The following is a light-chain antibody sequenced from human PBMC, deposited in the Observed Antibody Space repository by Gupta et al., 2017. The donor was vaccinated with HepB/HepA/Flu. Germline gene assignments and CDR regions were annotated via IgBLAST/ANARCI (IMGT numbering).Light chain of an antibody. V-gene: IGLV8-61*01. Sequence: QTVVTQEPSFSVSPGGTVTLTCGLSSGPVSTSYYPSWYQQTPGQAPRTLIYSTNTRSSGVPDRFSGSIIGNKAALTITGAQADDESDYYCVLYMGSGIWVFDGGTKLTVL. J-gene: IGLJ3*02. CDR3: VLYMGSGIWV. CDR2: STN. CDR1: SGPVSTSYY.